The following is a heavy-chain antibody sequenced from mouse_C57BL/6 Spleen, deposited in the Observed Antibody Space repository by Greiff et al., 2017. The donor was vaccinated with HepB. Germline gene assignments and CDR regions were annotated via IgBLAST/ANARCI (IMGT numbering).Heavy chain of an antibody. CDR3: ANSNYAGYYWYFDV. CDR1: GYAFSSSW. CDR2: IYPGDGDT. J-gene: IGHJ1*03. V-gene: IGHV1-82*01. D-gene: IGHD2-5*01. Sequence: QVQLQQSGPELVKPGASVKISCKASGYAFSSSWMNWVKQRPGKGLEWIGRIYPGDGDTNYNGKFKGKATLTADKSSSTAYMQLSSLTSEDSAVYFCANSNYAGYYWYFDVWGTGTTVTVSS.